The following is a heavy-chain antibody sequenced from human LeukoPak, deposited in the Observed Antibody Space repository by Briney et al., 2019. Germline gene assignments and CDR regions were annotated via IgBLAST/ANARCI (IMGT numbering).Heavy chain of an antibody. V-gene: IGHV4-59*01. CDR1: GGSISSYY. Sequence: SETLSLTYTVSGGSISSYYWSWIRQPPGKGLEWIGNIYHSGTTNYNPSLKSRVTISVDTSKSQFSLKLSSVTAADTAIYYCARNIVGPRQVDYWGQGTLVTVSS. D-gene: IGHD1-26*01. CDR2: IYHSGTT. CDR3: ARNIVGPRQVDY. J-gene: IGHJ4*02.